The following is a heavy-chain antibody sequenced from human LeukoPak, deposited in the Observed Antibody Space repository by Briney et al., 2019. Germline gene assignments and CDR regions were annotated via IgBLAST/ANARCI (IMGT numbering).Heavy chain of an antibody. J-gene: IGHJ4*02. CDR2: IKSDGSAT. D-gene: IGHD5-24*01. CDR3: ARGDGYGMDY. V-gene: IGHV3-74*01. CDR1: GFTLSSYW. Sequence: GGSLRLSCAASGFTLSSYWMHWVRQAPGKGLVWVSSIKSDGSATSHADSVKGRFTISRDNAKNALYLQMNSLRAEDMAVYYCARGDGYGMDYWGQGTRVTASS.